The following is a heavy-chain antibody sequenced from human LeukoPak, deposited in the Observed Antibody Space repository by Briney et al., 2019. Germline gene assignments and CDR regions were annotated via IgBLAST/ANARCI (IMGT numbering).Heavy chain of an antibody. CDR2: IYWDNDK. J-gene: IGHJ4*02. CDR3: AHRRPGKINGWDNSDFDN. V-gene: IGHV2-5*02. Sequence: SGPTLVKPTQTLTLTCTFSGFSLSTSGVGVGWIRQPPGKALEWLAVIYWDNDKRYSPSLKSRLTIAKDTSNNNVVLIMTNMDPADTATYYCAHRRPGKINGWDNSDFDNWAPGTLVTDSS. CDR1: GFSLSTSGVG. D-gene: IGHD1/OR15-1a*01.